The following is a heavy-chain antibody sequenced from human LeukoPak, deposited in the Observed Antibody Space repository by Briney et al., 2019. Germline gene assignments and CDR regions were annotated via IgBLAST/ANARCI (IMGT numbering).Heavy chain of an antibody. CDR1: GFTFSSYG. Sequence: PGRSLRLSCAASGFTFSSYGMHWVRQAPGKGLEWVAVIWYDGSNKYYADSVKGRFTISRDNSKNTLYLQTNSLRAEDTAVYYCAKDWKDYGDFHTFDIWGQGTVVTVSS. CDR3: AKDWKDYGDFHTFDI. V-gene: IGHV3-33*06. D-gene: IGHD4-17*01. J-gene: IGHJ3*02. CDR2: IWYDGSNK.